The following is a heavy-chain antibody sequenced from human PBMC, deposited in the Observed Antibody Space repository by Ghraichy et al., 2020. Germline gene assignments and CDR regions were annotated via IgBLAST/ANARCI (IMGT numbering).Heavy chain of an antibody. Sequence: GSLSLTCTVSGDSISGSNYYWGWIRQPPGKGLEWIGTIYYSGTTYYNPSLKSRVTMSVDTSKKQFSLNLNSVTAADTAVYFCARRGGNYLEGYYFDYWGQGTLVTVSS. CDR2: IYYSGTT. D-gene: IGHD1-7*01. CDR3: ARRGGNYLEGYYFDY. CDR1: GDSISGSNYY. J-gene: IGHJ4*02. V-gene: IGHV4-39*01.